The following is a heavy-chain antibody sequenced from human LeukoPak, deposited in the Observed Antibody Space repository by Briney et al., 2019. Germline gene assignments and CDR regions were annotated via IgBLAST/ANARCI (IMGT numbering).Heavy chain of an antibody. CDR2: INPSGGST. Sequence: ASVKVSCKASGYTFTSYYMHWVRQGPGQGLEWMGIINPSGGSTSYAQKFQGRVTMTRDTSTSTVYMELSSLRSEDTAVYYCAREGPSYYDILTGRPDAFDIWGQGTMVTVSS. J-gene: IGHJ3*02. V-gene: IGHV1-46*03. CDR1: GYTFTSYY. CDR3: AREGPSYYDILTGRPDAFDI. D-gene: IGHD3-9*01.